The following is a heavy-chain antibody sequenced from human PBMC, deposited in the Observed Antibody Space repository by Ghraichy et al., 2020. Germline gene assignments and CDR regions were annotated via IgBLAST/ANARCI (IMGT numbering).Heavy chain of an antibody. D-gene: IGHD3-22*01. CDR3: AREDYYDGSADI. CDR2: IKQDGSEK. CDR1: GITLSSYW. V-gene: IGHV3-7*01. J-gene: IGHJ3*02. Sequence: GGSLRLSCAASGITLSSYWMSWVRQAPGKGLEWVANIKQDGSEKYYVDSVKGRFTISRDNAKNSLYLQMNSLRAEDTAVYYCAREDYYDGSADIWGQGTMVTVSS.